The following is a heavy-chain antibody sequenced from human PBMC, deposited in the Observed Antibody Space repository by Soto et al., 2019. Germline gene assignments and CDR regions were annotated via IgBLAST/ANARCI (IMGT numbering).Heavy chain of an antibody. CDR2: IWYDGSNK. CDR1: GFTFSSYG. D-gene: IGHD3-22*01. Sequence: GGSLRLSCAASGFTFSSYGMHWVRQAPGKGLEWVAVIWYDGSNKYYADSVKGRFTISRDNSKNTLFLQMNSLRAEDTAVYYCAKCPGMYYYDSSGYYHYDYWGQGTLVTVSS. CDR3: AKCPGMYYYDSSGYYHYDY. V-gene: IGHV3-33*06. J-gene: IGHJ4*02.